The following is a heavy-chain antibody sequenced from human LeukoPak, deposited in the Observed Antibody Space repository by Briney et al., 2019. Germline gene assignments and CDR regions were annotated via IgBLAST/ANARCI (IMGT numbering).Heavy chain of an antibody. CDR2: ISGSGGST. Sequence: GGSLRLSCAASGFTFSSYAMSWVRQAPGKGLEWVSSISGSGGSTDYADSVQGRFTISRDNSKNTLYLQMNSLRAEDTAVYYCARDRGGRGLDYWGQGTLVTVSS. V-gene: IGHV3-23*01. D-gene: IGHD4-23*01. J-gene: IGHJ4*02. CDR3: ARDRGGRGLDY. CDR1: GFTFSSYA.